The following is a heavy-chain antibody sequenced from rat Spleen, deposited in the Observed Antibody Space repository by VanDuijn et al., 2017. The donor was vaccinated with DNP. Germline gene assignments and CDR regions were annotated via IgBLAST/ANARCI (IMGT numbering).Heavy chain of an antibody. V-gene: IGHV5S23*01. CDR1: GFTFSDYY. CDR2: ISTSGEYT. D-gene: IGHD1-4*01. J-gene: IGHJ3*01. Sequence: EVQLVESGGGLVQPGNSLKLSCPASGFTFSDYYMAWVRQAPTKGLEWVASISTSGEYTHYRDSVKGLFTISRDNAKDTQYLQMDSLRSEDTATYYCATSPGPNWFAYWGQGTLVTVSS. CDR3: ATSPGPNWFAY.